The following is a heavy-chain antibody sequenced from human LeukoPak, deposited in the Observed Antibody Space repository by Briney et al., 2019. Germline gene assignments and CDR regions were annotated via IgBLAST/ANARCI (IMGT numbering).Heavy chain of an antibody. CDR2: ISYDGSNK. CDR1: GFSFSSYS. J-gene: IGHJ4*02. Sequence: GGSLRLACAASGFSFSSYSMNWVRQAPGEGLEWVAVISYDGSNKYYADSVKGRFTISRDNSKNTLYLQMNSLRAEDTAVYFCPRDWDYKMATIPGYWGQGTLVTVSS. V-gene: IGHV3-30*03. CDR3: PRDWDYKMATIPGY. D-gene: IGHD5-24*01.